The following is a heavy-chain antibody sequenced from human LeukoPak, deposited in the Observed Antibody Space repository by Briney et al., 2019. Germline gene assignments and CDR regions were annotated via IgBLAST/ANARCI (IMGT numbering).Heavy chain of an antibody. J-gene: IGHJ5*02. V-gene: IGHV3-23*01. Sequence: GGSLRLSCAASGFTFSSYAMSWVRQAPGKGLEWVSAISGSGGSTYYADSVKGRFTISRDNSKNTLYLRMSSLRAEDTAVYYCAKEHYDFWSGYYGGLLAGWFDPWGQGTLVTVSS. D-gene: IGHD3-3*01. CDR2: ISGSGGST. CDR1: GFTFSSYA. CDR3: AKEHYDFWSGYYGGLLAGWFDP.